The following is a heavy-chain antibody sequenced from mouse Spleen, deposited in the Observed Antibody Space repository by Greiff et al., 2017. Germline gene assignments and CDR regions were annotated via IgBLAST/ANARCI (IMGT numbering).Heavy chain of an antibody. D-gene: IGHD2-3*01. J-gene: IGHJ3*01. CDR3: AKGRDSYDGYFWFAY. CDR1: GFSLTSYG. CDR2: IWRGGST. Sequence: VKLMESGPGLVQPSQSLSITCTVSGFSLTSYGVHWVRQSPGKGLEWLGVIWRGGSTDYNAAFMSRLSITKDNSKSQVFFKMNSLQADDTAIYYCAKGRDSYDGYFWFAYWGQGTLVTVSA. V-gene: IGHV2-5*01.